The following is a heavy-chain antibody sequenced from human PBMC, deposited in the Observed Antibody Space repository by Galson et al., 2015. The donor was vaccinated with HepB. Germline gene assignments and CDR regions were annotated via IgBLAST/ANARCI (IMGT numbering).Heavy chain of an antibody. Sequence: SLRLSCAASGFTFSSSWMHWVRQAPGKGLVWVSNIKSDGSVTNYADSVKGRFTISGDNAKNTVYLQMNSLRAEDTAVYYCPSRVTAAGKGYFEYWGQGTLVTVSS. CDR2: IKSDGSVT. J-gene: IGHJ4*02. CDR3: PSRVTAAGKGYFEY. V-gene: IGHV3-74*01. CDR1: GFTFSSSW. D-gene: IGHD6-13*01.